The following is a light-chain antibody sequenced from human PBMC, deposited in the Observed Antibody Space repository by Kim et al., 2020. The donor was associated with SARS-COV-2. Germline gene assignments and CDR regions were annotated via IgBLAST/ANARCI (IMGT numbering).Light chain of an antibody. CDR2: AAI. Sequence: VLTQSPGTLSLSPGERATLSCRASPRVSTSNLAWYQQKPGQAPRLLIYAAIHRPGGIPDRFSGSGSGTDFTLTISRLEPEDFAVYYCQYYDTSPYTFGQGTKLEIK. J-gene: IGKJ2*01. V-gene: IGKV3-20*01. CDR1: PRVSTSN. CDR3: QYYDTSPYT.